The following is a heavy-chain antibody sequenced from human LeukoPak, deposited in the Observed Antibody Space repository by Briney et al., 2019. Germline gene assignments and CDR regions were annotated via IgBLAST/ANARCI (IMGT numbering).Heavy chain of an antibody. Sequence: PGGSLRLSCEASGLSFGDYTMHWVRQAPGKGLEWVSLISRNGAATKYADSVKGRFTISRDNSKNTLYLQMNSLRAEDTAVYYCAKDVVGATPIYYFDYWGQGTLVTVSS. D-gene: IGHD1-26*01. CDR1: GLSFGDYT. V-gene: IGHV3-23*01. J-gene: IGHJ4*02. CDR3: AKDVVGATPIYYFDY. CDR2: ISRNGAAT.